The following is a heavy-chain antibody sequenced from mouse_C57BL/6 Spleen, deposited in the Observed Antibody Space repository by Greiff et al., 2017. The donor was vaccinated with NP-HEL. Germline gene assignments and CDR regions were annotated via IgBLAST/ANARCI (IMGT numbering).Heavy chain of an antibody. CDR3: AGYYYGSSSSWFAY. J-gene: IGHJ3*01. D-gene: IGHD1-1*01. CDR2: IYPGDGDT. Sequence: QVQLKQSGAELVKPGASVKISCKASGYAFSSYWMNWVKQRPGKGLEWIGQIYPGDGDTNYNGKFKGKATLTADKSSSTAYMQLSSLTYEDSAVYFCAGYYYGSSSSWFAYWGQGTLVTVSA. CDR1: GYAFSSYW. V-gene: IGHV1-80*01.